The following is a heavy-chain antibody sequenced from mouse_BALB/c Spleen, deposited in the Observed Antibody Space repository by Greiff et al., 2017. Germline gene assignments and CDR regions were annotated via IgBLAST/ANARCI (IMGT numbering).Heavy chain of an antibody. CDR3: ARRGGYGSSYDAMDY. D-gene: IGHD1-1*01. V-gene: IGHV5-17*02. CDR1: GFTFSSFG. J-gene: IGHJ4*01. Sequence: EVMLVESGGGLVQPGGSRKLSCAASGFTFSSFGMHWVRQAPEKGLEWVAYISSGSSTIYYADTVKGRFTISRDNPKNTLFLQMTSLRSEDTAMYYCARRGGYGSSYDAMDYWGQGTSVTVSS. CDR2: ISSGSSTI.